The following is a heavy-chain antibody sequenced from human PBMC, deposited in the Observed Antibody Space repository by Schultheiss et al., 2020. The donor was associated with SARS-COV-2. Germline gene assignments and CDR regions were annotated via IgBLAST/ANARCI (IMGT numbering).Heavy chain of an antibody. CDR1: GFTFSSYS. J-gene: IGHJ6*02. CDR2: ISSSSSYI. Sequence: GESLKISCAASGFTFSSYSMNWVRQAPGKGLEWVSSISSSSSYIYYADSVKGRFTISRDNAKNSLYLQMNSLRAEDTAVYYCARERPYGPFYYYYGMDVWGQGTTVTVSS. D-gene: IGHD3-10*01. V-gene: IGHV3-21*01. CDR3: ARERPYGPFYYYYGMDV.